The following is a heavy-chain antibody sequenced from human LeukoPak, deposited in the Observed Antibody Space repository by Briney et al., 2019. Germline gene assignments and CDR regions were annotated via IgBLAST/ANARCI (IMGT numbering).Heavy chain of an antibody. Sequence: SQTLSLTCTVSGGSISSGGYSWSWIRQHPGKGLEWIGYIYCSGSTYYNPSLKSRVTISVDTSKNQFSLKLSSVTAADTAVYYCATQPRYYDILTGYSPQYYFDYWGQGTLVTVSS. D-gene: IGHD3-9*01. CDR2: IYCSGST. CDR1: GGSISSGGYS. J-gene: IGHJ4*02. CDR3: ATQPRYYDILTGYSPQYYFDY. V-gene: IGHV4-31*03.